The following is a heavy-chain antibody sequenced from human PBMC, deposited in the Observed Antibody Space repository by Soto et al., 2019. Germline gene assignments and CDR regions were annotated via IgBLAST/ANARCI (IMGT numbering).Heavy chain of an antibody. D-gene: IGHD2-15*01. Sequence: GGSLRLSCAASGFTFSSYGMNWVRQAPGKGLEWVSSISSSSSYIYYADSVKGRFTISRDNAKNSLYLQMNSLRAEDTAVYYCARGPRDLVVVVAAYYYYMYVWGKGTAVTVSS. CDR3: ARGPRDLVVVVAAYYYYMYV. J-gene: IGHJ6*03. CDR2: ISSSSSYI. V-gene: IGHV3-21*01. CDR1: GFTFSSYG.